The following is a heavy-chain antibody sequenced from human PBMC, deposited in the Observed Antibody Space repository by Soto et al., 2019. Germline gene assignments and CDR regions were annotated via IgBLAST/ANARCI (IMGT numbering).Heavy chain of an antibody. CDR2: IIPILGIA. D-gene: IGHD2-2*01. CDR1: GGTFSSST. J-gene: IGHJ4*02. Sequence: GASVKVSCKASGGTFSSSTISWVRKAPGQGLEWMGRIIPILGIANYAQKFQGRVTITADKSTSTAYMELSSLRSEDTAVYYCARDVGVVPAHFDYWGQGTLVTVSS. CDR3: ARDVGVVPAHFDY. V-gene: IGHV1-69*04.